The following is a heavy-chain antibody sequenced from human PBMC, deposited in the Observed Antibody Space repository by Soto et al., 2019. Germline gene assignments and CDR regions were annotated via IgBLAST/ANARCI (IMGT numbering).Heavy chain of an antibody. CDR2: INPSAGST. Sequence: GASLKVSCKASGYTFTNYYMHWVRQAPGQGLEWLGIINPSAGSTMYAQKFQGRVTMTRDTSTSTVYMDLSSLRSEDTAVYYCARAEQLGSGLPHDAFDIWGQGTMVTVS. CDR3: ARAEQLGSGLPHDAFDI. J-gene: IGHJ3*02. D-gene: IGHD6-19*01. V-gene: IGHV1-46*01. CDR1: GYTFTNYY.